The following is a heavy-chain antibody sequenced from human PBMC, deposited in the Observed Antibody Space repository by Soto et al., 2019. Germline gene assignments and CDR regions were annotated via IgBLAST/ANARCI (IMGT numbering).Heavy chain of an antibody. D-gene: IGHD6-13*01. CDR1: GFTFSSYS. Sequence: PGGSLRLSCAASGFTFSSYSMSWVRQAPGKGLEWVSGFRSSGDGGTTYYADSVKGRFTISRDNSKNTLFLQMNSLRAEDTAVYYCARRAAAGRSFDYWGLGTLVTVSS. V-gene: IGHV3-23*01. J-gene: IGHJ4*02. CDR3: ARRAAAGRSFDY. CDR2: FRSSGDGGTT.